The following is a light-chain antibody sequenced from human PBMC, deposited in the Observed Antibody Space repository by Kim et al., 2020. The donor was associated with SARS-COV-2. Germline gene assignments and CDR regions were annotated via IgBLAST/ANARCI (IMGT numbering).Light chain of an antibody. Sequence: DIQMTQSPSSLSASVGDRVTITCRASQSISSYLNWYQQKPGKAPKLLIYAASSLQSGVPSRFSGSGSGTDLTLTISSLQPEDVAAYYCQQSYSTPPLTFGGGTKVDIK. V-gene: IGKV1-39*01. CDR3: QQSYSTPPLT. J-gene: IGKJ4*01. CDR1: QSISSY. CDR2: AAS.